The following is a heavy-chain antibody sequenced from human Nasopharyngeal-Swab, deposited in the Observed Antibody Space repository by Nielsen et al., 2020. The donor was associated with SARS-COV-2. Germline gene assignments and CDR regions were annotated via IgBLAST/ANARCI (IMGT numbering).Heavy chain of an antibody. D-gene: IGHD6-13*01. V-gene: IGHV3-23*03. Sequence: GESLKISCAASGFTFSSYTMSWVRQAPGKGLEWVSVIHSDPSNTYYVDSVKGRFTISRDNSKKTLFPQMDSLRVEDTAVYYCAKVRSWRLDAFDSWGQGTLVTVSS. J-gene: IGHJ4*02. CDR1: GFTFSSYT. CDR2: IHSDPSNT. CDR3: AKVRSWRLDAFDS.